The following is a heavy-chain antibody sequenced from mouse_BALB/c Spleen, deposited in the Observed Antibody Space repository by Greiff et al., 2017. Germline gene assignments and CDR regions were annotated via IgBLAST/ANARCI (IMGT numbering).Heavy chain of an antibody. CDR1: GYTFTSYW. CDR3: ARSLYGYGGAWFAY. J-gene: IGHJ3*01. Sequence: QVQLQQSGAELAKPGASVKMSCKASGYTFTSYWMHWVKQRPGQGLEWIGYINPSTGYTEYNQKFKDKATLTADKSSSTAYMQLSSLTSEDSAVYYCARSLYGYGGAWFAYWGQGTLVTVSA. V-gene: IGHV1-7*01. CDR2: INPSTGYT. D-gene: IGHD2-2*01.